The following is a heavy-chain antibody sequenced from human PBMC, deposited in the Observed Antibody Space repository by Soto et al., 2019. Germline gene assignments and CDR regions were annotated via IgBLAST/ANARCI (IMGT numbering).Heavy chain of an antibody. Sequence: PXGSLVLSCAASGLTFSDRYMDWVRQAPGKGLEWVGRIRKKTNSYTTEYAASVKGRFIISRDDSTNSLYLQMSSLKTEDTAVYYCTTVTTVDYYFDYWGQGTLVTVSS. CDR3: TTVTTVDYYFDY. CDR2: IRKKTNSYTT. D-gene: IGHD4-17*01. V-gene: IGHV3-72*01. J-gene: IGHJ4*02. CDR1: GLTFSDRY.